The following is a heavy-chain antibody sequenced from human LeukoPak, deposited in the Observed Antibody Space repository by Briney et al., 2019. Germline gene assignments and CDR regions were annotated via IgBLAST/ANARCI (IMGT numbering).Heavy chain of an antibody. V-gene: IGHV3-21*01. J-gene: IGHJ4*02. Sequence: GGSLRLSCAASGFTFSSSAMNWVRQAPGKGLEWVSSINNVASHIYYAHSVKGRFTISRDNAKNSLYLQMNSLIDEDTAVYYCARDPTQYLRYGHFDYWGQGTLVTVSS. CDR3: ARDPTQYLRYGHFDY. CDR1: GFTFSSSA. D-gene: IGHD5/OR15-5a*01. CDR2: INNVASHI.